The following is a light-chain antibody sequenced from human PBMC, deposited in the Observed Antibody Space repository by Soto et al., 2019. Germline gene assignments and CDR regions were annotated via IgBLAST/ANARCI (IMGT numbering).Light chain of an antibody. CDR3: QQYNNWPRT. V-gene: IGKV3-15*01. J-gene: IGKJ1*01. Sequence: EIVLTQSPGILSLSPGERASLSCGASQSVGSNLAWYQHRPGQAPRLLIYGASTRATGIPARFSGSGSGTEFTLTISSLQSEDFAVYYCQQYNNWPRTFGQGTKVDIK. CDR2: GAS. CDR1: QSVGSN.